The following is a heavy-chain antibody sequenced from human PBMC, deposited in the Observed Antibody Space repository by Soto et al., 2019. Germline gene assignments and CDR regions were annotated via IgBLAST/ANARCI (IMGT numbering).Heavy chain of an antibody. CDR3: ARYYYGSGSYYY. CDR1: GYSFTSYW. V-gene: IGHV5-10-1*01. Sequence: GESLKISCKGSGYSFTSYWISWVRQMPGKGLEWMGRIDPSDSYTNYSPSFQGHATISADKSISTAYLQWSSLKASDTAMYYCARYYYGSGSYYYWGQGTLVTVSS. CDR2: IDPSDSYT. J-gene: IGHJ4*02. D-gene: IGHD3-10*01.